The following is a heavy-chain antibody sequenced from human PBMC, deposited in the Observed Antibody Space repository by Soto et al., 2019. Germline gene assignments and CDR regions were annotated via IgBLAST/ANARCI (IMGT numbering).Heavy chain of an antibody. J-gene: IGHJ4*02. Sequence: QVQLVQSGAEVKKPGSSVEVSCKASGGTFSSYAISWVRQAPGQGLEWMGGIIPIFGTANYAQKFQGRVTITADESTSTAYMELSSLRSEDTAVYYCARGGELRDIVLVPAAIGYYWGQGTLVTVSS. CDR3: ARGGELRDIVLVPAAIGYY. D-gene: IGHD2-2*01. CDR2: IIPIFGTA. CDR1: GGTFSSYA. V-gene: IGHV1-69*12.